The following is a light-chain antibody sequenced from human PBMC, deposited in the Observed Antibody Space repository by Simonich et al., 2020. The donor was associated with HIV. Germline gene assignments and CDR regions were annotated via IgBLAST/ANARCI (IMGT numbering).Light chain of an antibody. CDR1: QSVSSW. Sequence: MTQSPATLSVSPGERATPSCRASQSVSSWLAWYQPKPGKAPKLLIYKASSLESGVPSRFSGSGSGTEFTLTIASLQPDDSATYYCQQYNSYWTFGQGTKVEIK. J-gene: IGKJ1*01. CDR2: KAS. V-gene: IGKV1-5*03. CDR3: QQYNSYWT.